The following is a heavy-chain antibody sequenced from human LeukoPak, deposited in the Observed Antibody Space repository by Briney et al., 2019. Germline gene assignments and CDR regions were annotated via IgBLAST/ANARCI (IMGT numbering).Heavy chain of an antibody. J-gene: IGHJ6*03. CDR3: ARGIVGSGSAGYYYYMDV. V-gene: IGHV1-2*02. CDR2: INPNNGGT. CDR1: GYIFSGYY. D-gene: IGHD1-26*01. Sequence: ASVKVSCKASGYIFSGYYMHWLRQAPGQGLEWMGWINPNNGGTNYAQKFQGRVTMTRDTSISIVYMELNSLRSDDTAVYFCARGIVGSGSAGYYYYMDVWGKGTTVSVSS.